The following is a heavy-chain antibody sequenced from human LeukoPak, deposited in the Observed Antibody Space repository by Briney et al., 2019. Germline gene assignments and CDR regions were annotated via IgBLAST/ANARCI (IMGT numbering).Heavy chain of an antibody. CDR2: IKQDGSEK. CDR1: GFTFSNFW. D-gene: IGHD6-19*01. J-gene: IGHJ4*02. CDR3: ARERYEWLVPPYYFDY. Sequence: GGSLRLSCAAAGFTFSNFWMSWVRQAPGKGLEWVANIKQDGSEKYYVDSVKGRFTISRDNAKNSLYLQMNSLRAEDTAVYYCARERYEWLVPPYYFDYWGQGTLVTVSS. V-gene: IGHV3-7*01.